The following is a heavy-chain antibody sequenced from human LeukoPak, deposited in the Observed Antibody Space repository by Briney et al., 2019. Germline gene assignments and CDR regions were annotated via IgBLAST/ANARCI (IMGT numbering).Heavy chain of an antibody. V-gene: IGHV4-39*07. J-gene: IGHJ4*02. CDR1: GGSISSSSYY. D-gene: IGHD6-13*01. CDR2: IYYSGST. Sequence: PSETLSLTCTVSGGSISSSSYYWGWIRQPPGKGLEWIGSIYYSGSTYYNPSLKSRVTISVDTSKNQFSLKLSSVTAADTAVYYCASSASIAAAGMGGDYWGQGTLVTVSS. CDR3: ASSASIAAAGMGGDY.